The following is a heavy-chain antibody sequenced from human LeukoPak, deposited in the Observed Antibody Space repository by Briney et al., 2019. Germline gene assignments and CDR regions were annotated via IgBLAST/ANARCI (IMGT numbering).Heavy chain of an antibody. CDR2: TYPGDSDT. J-gene: IGHJ4*02. D-gene: IGHD3-22*01. Sequence: GESLKISCKGSGYSFTSYWIGWVRQMPGKGLEWMGITYPGDSDTRYSPSFQGQVTISADKSISTAYLQWSSLKASDTAMYYCARALVSHYYDSSGYYFDYWGQGTLVTVSS. CDR1: GYSFTSYW. V-gene: IGHV5-51*01. CDR3: ARALVSHYYDSSGYYFDY.